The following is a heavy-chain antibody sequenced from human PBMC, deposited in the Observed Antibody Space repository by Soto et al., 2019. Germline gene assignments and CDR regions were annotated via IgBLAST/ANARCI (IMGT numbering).Heavy chain of an antibody. CDR2: IYHSGST. CDR3: ARGHCANGVCQKFDY. Sequence: SETLSLTCAVSGGSISSGGSSWSWIRQPPGKGLEWIGYIYHSGSTYYSPCLKSRLTISIDRSKNHFSLKLSSVTAADTAVYYCARGHCANGVCQKFDYWGQGTLVTVSS. V-gene: IGHV4-30-2*01. D-gene: IGHD2-8*01. J-gene: IGHJ4*02. CDR1: GGSISSGGSS.